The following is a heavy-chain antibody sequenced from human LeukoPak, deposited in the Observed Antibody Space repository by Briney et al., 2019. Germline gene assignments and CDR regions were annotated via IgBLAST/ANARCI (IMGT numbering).Heavy chain of an antibody. J-gene: IGHJ3*02. Sequence: ASVKVSCKASGYTFSSYAISWVRQAPGQGLEWMGRIIPILGIANYAQKFQGRVTITADKSTSTAYMELSSLRSEDTAVYYCARLGAPPLNAFDIWGQGTMVTVSS. CDR1: GYTFSSYA. V-gene: IGHV1-69*04. CDR2: IIPILGIA. D-gene: IGHD3-16*01. CDR3: ARLGAPPLNAFDI.